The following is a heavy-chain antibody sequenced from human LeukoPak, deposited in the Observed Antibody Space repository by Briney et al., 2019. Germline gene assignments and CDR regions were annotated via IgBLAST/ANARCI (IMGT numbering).Heavy chain of an antibody. J-gene: IGHJ4*02. D-gene: IGHD6-13*01. V-gene: IGHV3-30-3*01. CDR3: ARERYSSSWYPFDY. Sequence: PGGSLRLSCAASGFTFSSYAMHWVRQAPGKGLEWVAVISYDGSNKYYADSVKGRFTTSRDNSKNTLYLQMNSLRAEDTAVYYCARERYSSSWYPFDYWGQGTLVTVSS. CDR1: GFTFSSYA. CDR2: ISYDGSNK.